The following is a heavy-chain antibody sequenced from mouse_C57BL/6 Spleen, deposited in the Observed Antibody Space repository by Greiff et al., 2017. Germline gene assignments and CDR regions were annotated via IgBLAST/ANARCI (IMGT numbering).Heavy chain of an antibody. CDR2: IDPENGDT. D-gene: IGHD1-1*01. V-gene: IGHV14-4*01. J-gene: IGHJ4*01. CDR3: TSITTVVVDYAMDY. CDR1: GFNIKDDY. Sequence: VQLQQSGAELVRPGASVKLSCTASGFNIKDDYMHWVKQRPEQGLEWIGWIDPENGDTEYASKFQGKATITADTSSNTAYLQLSSLTSEDTAVYYCTSITTVVVDYAMDYWGQGTSVTVSS.